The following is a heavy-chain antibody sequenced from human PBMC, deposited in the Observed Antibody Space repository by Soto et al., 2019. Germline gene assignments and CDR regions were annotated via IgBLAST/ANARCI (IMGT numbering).Heavy chain of an antibody. J-gene: IGHJ4*02. D-gene: IGHD2-15*01. V-gene: IGHV3-30-3*01. CDR2: ISYDGSNK. CDR3: ARDFSMVVVAPGY. CDR1: GFTFTSYA. Sequence: QVQLVESGGGVVQPGRSLGLSCVASGFTFTSYAMHWVRQAPGKGLEWVAVISYDGSNKYYADSVKGRFTISRDNSKDTVYLQMNSLRAEDTAVYYCARDFSMVVVAPGYWGQGTLVTVSS.